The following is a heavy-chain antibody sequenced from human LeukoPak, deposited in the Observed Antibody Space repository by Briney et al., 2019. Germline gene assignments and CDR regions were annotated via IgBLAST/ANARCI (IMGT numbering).Heavy chain of an antibody. J-gene: IGHJ4*02. D-gene: IGHD4-17*01. CDR2: ISSSSSYI. CDR1: GFTFSSYS. CDR3: ATDPAGTVTTGGYDY. V-gene: IGHV3-21*01. Sequence: GGSLRLSCAASGFTFSSYSMNWVRQAPGKGLEWVSSISSSSSYIYYADSVKGRFTISRDNAKNSLYLQMNSLRAEDTAVYYCATDPAGTVTTGGYDYWGQGTLVTASS.